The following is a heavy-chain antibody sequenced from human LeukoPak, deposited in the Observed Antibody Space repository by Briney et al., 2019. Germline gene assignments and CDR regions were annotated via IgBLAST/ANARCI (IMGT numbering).Heavy chain of an antibody. J-gene: IGHJ3*02. Sequence: PSETLSLTCTVSGYSISSGYYWGRIRQPPGKGLEWIGSIYHSGSTYYNPSLKSRVTISVDTSKNQFSLKLSSVTAADTAVYYCARQYSSSWYDSGAFDIWGQGTMVTVSS. D-gene: IGHD6-13*01. CDR3: ARQYSSSWYDSGAFDI. CDR1: GYSISSGYY. CDR2: IYHSGST. V-gene: IGHV4-38-2*02.